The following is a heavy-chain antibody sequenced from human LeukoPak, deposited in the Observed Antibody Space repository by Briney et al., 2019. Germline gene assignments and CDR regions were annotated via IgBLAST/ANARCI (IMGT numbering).Heavy chain of an antibody. CDR2: IYYSGRT. CDR1: GGSISSSSYL. Sequence: SETLSLTCTVSGGSISSSSYLWGWIRQPPGKGLEWIGSIYYSGRTYYNPSLKSRVTISVDTSKEQFSLKLTSVAAADTAVYYCARHDCSSTSCYADYWGQGTLVTVSS. CDR3: ARHDCSSTSCYADY. V-gene: IGHV4-39*01. J-gene: IGHJ4*02. D-gene: IGHD2-2*01.